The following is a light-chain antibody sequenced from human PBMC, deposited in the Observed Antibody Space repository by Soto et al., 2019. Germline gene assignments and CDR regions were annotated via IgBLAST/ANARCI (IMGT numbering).Light chain of an antibody. J-gene: IGKJ4*01. CDR2: KAS. CDR1: QSISSW. CDR3: QQYNSYSPLT. V-gene: IGKV1-5*03. Sequence: DIQMTQSASTLSASVGDRVTITCRASQSISSWLAWYQQKPGKAPKLLIYKASSLESGVPSRFSGSGSGTEFTLTISSLQPDDFATYYCQQYNSYSPLTFGGGTKADI.